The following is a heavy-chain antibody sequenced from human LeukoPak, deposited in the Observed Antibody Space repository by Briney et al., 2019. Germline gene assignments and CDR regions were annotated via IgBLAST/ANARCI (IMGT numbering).Heavy chain of an antibody. D-gene: IGHD3-22*01. V-gene: IGHV3-13*01. CDR1: VFTFSRYD. Sequence: PGGSLRLSCAASVFTFSRYDMHWVRQATGKGLEWVAAIGTAGDTYYPGTVKGRFTISRENAKNSLYLQMNNLRAGDTAVYYCARGNSGSNYFDPWGQGTLVTVSS. J-gene: IGHJ5*02. CDR2: IGTAGDT. CDR3: ARGNSGSNYFDP.